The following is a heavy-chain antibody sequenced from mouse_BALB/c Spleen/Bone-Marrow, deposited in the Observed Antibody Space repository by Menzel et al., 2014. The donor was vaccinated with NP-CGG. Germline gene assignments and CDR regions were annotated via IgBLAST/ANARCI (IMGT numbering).Heavy chain of an antibody. D-gene: IGHD3-1*01. CDR3: ATARATSYATDY. CDR2: IDPSDSYT. CDR1: GYTFTSYW. Sequence: VKLMESGAELVKPGASVKLSCKASGYTFTSYWMHWVKQRPGQGLEWIGEIDPSDSYTNYNQKFKGKATLTVDKSSSTAYMQLSSLTSEDSAVYYCATARATSYATDYWGQGTSVTVSS. V-gene: IGHV1-69*02. J-gene: IGHJ4*01.